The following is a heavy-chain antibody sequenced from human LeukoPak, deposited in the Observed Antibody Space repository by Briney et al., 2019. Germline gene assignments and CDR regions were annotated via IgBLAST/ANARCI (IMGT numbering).Heavy chain of an antibody. CDR1: RFTLCSYA. CDR3: VKGIVVVTARAFDY. Sequence: GGSLRPSPSASRFTLCSYAMHWVRPAPGKGVEYVSAISSNGGRTYYADSVKGRFTISRDNSKNTLYLQMSSLRPEDTAVYYCVKGIVVVTARAFDYWGQGTLVTVSS. V-gene: IGHV3-64D*06. J-gene: IGHJ4*02. CDR2: ISSNGGRT. D-gene: IGHD2-21*02.